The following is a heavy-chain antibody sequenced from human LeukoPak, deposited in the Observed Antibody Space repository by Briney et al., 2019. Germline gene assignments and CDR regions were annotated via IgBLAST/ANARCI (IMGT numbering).Heavy chain of an antibody. D-gene: IGHD2-2*01. J-gene: IGHJ5*02. CDR2: INHSGST. CDR3: ARGHQLLAFDP. Sequence: SETLSLTCAVYGGSFSGYYWSWIRQPPGKGLGWIGEINHSGSTNYNPSLKSRVTISVDTSKNQFSLKLSSVTAADTAVYYCARGHQLLAFDPWGQGTLVTVSS. V-gene: IGHV4-34*01. CDR1: GGSFSGYY.